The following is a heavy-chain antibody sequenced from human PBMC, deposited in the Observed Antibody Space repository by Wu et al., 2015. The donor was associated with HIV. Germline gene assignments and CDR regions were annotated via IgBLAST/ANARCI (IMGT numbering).Heavy chain of an antibody. J-gene: IGHJ4*02. D-gene: IGHD3-22*01. Sequence: QVQLLQSGAEVKKPGASVMVSCKASGYTFTDYYMYWVRQAPEQGLEWMGWINPNRGGTKYAQKFQGRVTMTRDTAVSTAYMELNSLRSDDTAVYYCARLQSLSGFYSNADYWGQGTLVTVSS. CDR2: INPNRGGT. CDR3: ARLQSLSGFYSNADY. CDR1: GYTFTDYY. V-gene: IGHV1-2*02.